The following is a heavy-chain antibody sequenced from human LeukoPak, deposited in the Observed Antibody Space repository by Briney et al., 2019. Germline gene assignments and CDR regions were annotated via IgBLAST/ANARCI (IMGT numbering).Heavy chain of an antibody. V-gene: IGHV1-8*02. Sequence: ASVKVSCKASGYTFTSYGISWVRQAPGQGLEWMGWMNPNSGNTGYAQKFQGRVTMTRNTSISTAYMELSSLRSEDTAVYYCARVYPSSWGQGTLVTVSS. J-gene: IGHJ4*02. CDR3: ARVYPSS. CDR2: MNPNSGNT. CDR1: GYTFTSYG. D-gene: IGHD2-2*02.